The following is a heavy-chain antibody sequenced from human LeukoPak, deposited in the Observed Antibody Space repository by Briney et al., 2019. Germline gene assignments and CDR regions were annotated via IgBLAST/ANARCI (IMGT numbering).Heavy chain of an antibody. CDR3: ARRGITYSTSYFDS. Sequence: PSETLSLTCTVSGASISSSSFWGWIRRPPGRGLERIGHIFYSGSTYHNPSLKSRVTLSVDTSDNQFSLKLSSVTATDTAIYYCARRGITYSTSYFDSWGQGVLVTVSP. CDR2: IFYSGST. CDR1: GASISSSSF. D-gene: IGHD2-2*01. V-gene: IGHV4-39*01. J-gene: IGHJ4*02.